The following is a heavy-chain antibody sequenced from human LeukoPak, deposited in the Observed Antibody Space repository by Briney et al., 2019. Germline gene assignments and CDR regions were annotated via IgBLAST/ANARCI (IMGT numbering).Heavy chain of an antibody. Sequence: PSETLSLTCAVYGGSFSGYYWSWIRQPPGKGLEWIGEINHSGSTNYNPSLKSRVTISVDTSKNQFSLKLSSVTAADTAVYYCAREWGKNRYYDSSGYYYRRRLDAFDIWGQGTVVTVSS. CDR2: INHSGST. J-gene: IGHJ3*02. V-gene: IGHV4-34*01. CDR1: GGSFSGYY. CDR3: AREWGKNRYYDSSGYYYRRRLDAFDI. D-gene: IGHD3-22*01.